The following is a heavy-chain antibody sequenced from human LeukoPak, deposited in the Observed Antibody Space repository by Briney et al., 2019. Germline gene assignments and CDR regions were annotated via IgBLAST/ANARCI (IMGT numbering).Heavy chain of an antibody. CDR1: GFTFSGYW. D-gene: IGHD6-13*01. CDR2: IKQDGSEK. CDR3: ARDSSSWYHYYYYGMDV. Sequence: GGSLRLSCAASGFTFSGYWMSWVRQAPGKGRGWVANIKQDGSEKYYVDSVKGRFTISRDNAKNSLYLQMNSLRAEDTAVYYCARDSSSWYHYYYYGMDVWGQGTTVTVSS. J-gene: IGHJ6*02. V-gene: IGHV3-7*03.